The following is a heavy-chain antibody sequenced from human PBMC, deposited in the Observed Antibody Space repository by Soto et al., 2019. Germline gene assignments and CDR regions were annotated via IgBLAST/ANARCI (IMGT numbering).Heavy chain of an antibody. Sequence: QLQLQESGPGLVRPSETLSLTCSVSGGSIRTTNYFWAWLRQPPGKGLEWIASVYHSGSTYYNPSLKSRVTVSVAPSKNQFARTLRSASAADTAMYYCARDSGWFDPWGQGTLVTVSS. V-gene: IGHV4-39*01. CDR3: ARDSGWFDP. CDR1: GGSIRTTNYF. CDR2: VYHSGST. J-gene: IGHJ5*02.